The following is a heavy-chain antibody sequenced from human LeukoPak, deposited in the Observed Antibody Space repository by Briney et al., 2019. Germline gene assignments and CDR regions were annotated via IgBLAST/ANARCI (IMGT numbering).Heavy chain of an antibody. J-gene: IGHJ4*02. CDR3: AGGDFWSGSRGATKY. D-gene: IGHD3-3*01. CDR1: GFTFSIYA. V-gene: IGHV3-23*01. CDR2: ISGSGGST. Sequence: VGSLRLSCAASGFTFSIYAMSSVCQAPGKGVEWVSAISGSGGSTYYANSVKGRFTISRDNSKNTLYLQMNSLRAEDTAVYYCAGGDFWSGSRGATKYWGQGTLVTVSS.